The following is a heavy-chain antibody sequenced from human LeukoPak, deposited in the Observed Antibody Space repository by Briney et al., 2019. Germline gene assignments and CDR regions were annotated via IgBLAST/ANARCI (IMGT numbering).Heavy chain of an antibody. Sequence: GGSLRLSCVASGFMFSVYAMSWVRQAPGKGLEWVSSISSSGGTTFYADSVKGRFTISRDLFKKTVHLEMKAMRAEDTALYYCARGRLRYFDCPLDYWGQGTLVTVSS. J-gene: IGHJ4*02. V-gene: IGHV3-23*01. CDR2: ISSSGGTT. CDR3: ARGRLRYFDCPLDY. D-gene: IGHD3-9*01. CDR1: GFMFSVYA.